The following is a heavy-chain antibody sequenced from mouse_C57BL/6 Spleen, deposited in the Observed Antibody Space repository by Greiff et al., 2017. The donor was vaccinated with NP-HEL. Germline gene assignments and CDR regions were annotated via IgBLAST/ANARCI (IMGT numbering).Heavy chain of an antibody. J-gene: IGHJ1*03. D-gene: IGHD2-4*01. Sequence: EVQLVESGGGLVQPKGSLKLSCAASGFSFNTYAMNWVRQAPGKGLEWVARIRSKSNNYATYYADSVKDRFTISRDDSESMLYLQMNNLKTEDTAMYYCVRHHYDYDGPWYFDVWGTGTTVTVSS. CDR3: VRHHYDYDGPWYFDV. V-gene: IGHV10-1*01. CDR1: GFSFNTYA. CDR2: IRSKSNNYAT.